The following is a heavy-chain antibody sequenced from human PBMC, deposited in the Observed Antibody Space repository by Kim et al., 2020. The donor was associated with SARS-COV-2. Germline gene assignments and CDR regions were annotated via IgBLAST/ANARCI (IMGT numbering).Heavy chain of an antibody. J-gene: IGHJ3*02. CDR2: IYYSGST. D-gene: IGHD2-15*01. CDR3: ARVTLGYCSGGSCFSSLGHAFDI. Sequence: SETLSLTCTVSGGSISSYYWSWIRQPPGKGLEWIGYIYYSGSTNYNPSLKSRVTISVDTSKNQFSLKLSSVTAADTAVYYCARVTLGYCSGGSCFSSLGHAFDIWGQGTMVTVSS. V-gene: IGHV4-59*13. CDR1: GGSISSYY.